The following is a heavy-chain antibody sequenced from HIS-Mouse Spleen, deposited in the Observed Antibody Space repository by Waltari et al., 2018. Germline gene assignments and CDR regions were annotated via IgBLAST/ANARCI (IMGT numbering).Heavy chain of an antibody. V-gene: IGHV4-59*08. J-gene: IGHJ5*02. CDR2: IYYSGST. CDR3: AGTVSGSYRFDP. CDR1: GGSIRSYD. D-gene: IGHD3-10*01. Sequence: QVQLQESGPGLVKPSETLSLTCPVSGGSIRSYDWSWIRQPPGKGLEWIGYIYYSGSTNYNPSLKSRVTISVDTSKNQFSLKLSSVTAADTAVYYCAGTVSGSYRFDPWGQGTLVTVSS.